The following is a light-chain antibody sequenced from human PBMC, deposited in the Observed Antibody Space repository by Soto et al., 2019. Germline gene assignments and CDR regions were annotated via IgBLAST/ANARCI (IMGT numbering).Light chain of an antibody. J-gene: IGKJ4*01. CDR1: QSVSKNY. CDR3: QQYASSPLT. V-gene: IGKV3-20*01. CDR2: AAS. Sequence: EIVLTQSPGTLSLSPGERGTLSCRASQSVSKNYLAWYQQKPGQPPRLLIYAASSRATGIPDRFSGSGSGTEFTLTISRLQSEDFAVYSCQQYASSPLTFGEGTKVEIK.